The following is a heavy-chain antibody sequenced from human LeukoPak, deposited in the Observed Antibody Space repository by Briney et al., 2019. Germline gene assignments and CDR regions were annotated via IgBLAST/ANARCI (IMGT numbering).Heavy chain of an antibody. D-gene: IGHD2-21*01. CDR3: ARIGHCGGDCYSFWYFDY. CDR2: IYYSGST. V-gene: IGHV4-59*01. CDR1: GGSISSYH. J-gene: IGHJ4*02. Sequence: SETLSLTCTVSGGSISSYHWSWIRQPPGKGLEWIGYIYYSGSTNYNPSLKSRVTMSVDTSKNQFSLKLSSVTAADTAVYYCARIGHCGGDCYSFWYFDYWGQGTLVTVSS.